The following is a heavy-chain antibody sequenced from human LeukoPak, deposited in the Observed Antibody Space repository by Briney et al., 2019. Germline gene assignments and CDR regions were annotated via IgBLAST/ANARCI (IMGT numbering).Heavy chain of an antibody. CDR1: GYSFTSYW. J-gene: IGHJ6*02. V-gene: IGHV5-10-1*01. CDR2: IDPSDSYS. CDR3: AGYCSGGSCYSSDYSFGMDV. Sequence: HGESLKISCKGSGYSFTSYWIGWVRQMPGKGLEWVGRIDPSDSYSNYSPSFQGHVTISADKSISTAYLQWSSLRASDTAMYYCAGYCSGGSCYSSDYSFGMDVWGQGTTVTVSS. D-gene: IGHD2-15*01.